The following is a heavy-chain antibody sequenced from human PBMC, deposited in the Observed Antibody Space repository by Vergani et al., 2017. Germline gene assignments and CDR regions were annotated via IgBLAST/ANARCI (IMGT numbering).Heavy chain of an antibody. D-gene: IGHD3-22*01. CDR1: GGSISSYY. Sequence: QVQLQESGPGLVKPSETLSLTCTVSGGSISSYYWSWIRQPPGKGLEWSGYIYYSGSTNYNPSLKSRVTISVDTYKNQFSLKLSSVTAADTAVYYCARSNYYDSSGYYWDYWGQGTLVTVSS. CDR3: ARSNYYDSSGYYWDY. V-gene: IGHV4-59*01. J-gene: IGHJ4*02. CDR2: IYYSGST.